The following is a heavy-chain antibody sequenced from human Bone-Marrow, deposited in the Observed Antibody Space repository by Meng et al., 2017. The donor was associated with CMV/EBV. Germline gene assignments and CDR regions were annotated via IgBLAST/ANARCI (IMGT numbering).Heavy chain of an antibody. J-gene: IGHJ5*02. D-gene: IGHD3-10*01. Sequence: SDTLSLTCTVSGGSINSYYWTWIRQPPGKGLEWIGYIYYSGSTNYNPSLKSRVTISVDVSKNQFSLKLSSVTAADTAVYYCAKFGAYNWFDPWGQGTLVTVSS. CDR1: GGSINSYY. V-gene: IGHV4-59*01. CDR2: IYYSGST. CDR3: AKFGAYNWFDP.